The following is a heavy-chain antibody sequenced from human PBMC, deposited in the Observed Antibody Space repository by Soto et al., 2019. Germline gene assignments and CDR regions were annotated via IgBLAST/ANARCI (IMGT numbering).Heavy chain of an antibody. Sequence: GESLNISCKGSGYSFSSYWISWLRQMPGKGLVLMGRIDHSDSYTNYSPSFQGHVTISADKCISTAYLQWSSLKASDSAMYYCARDVYKWDDVWNYYYYFMGVLSQGTTVTVSS. CDR2: IDHSDSYT. CDR3: ARDVYKWDDVWNYYYYFMGV. D-gene: IGHD1-1*01. CDR1: GYSFSSYW. J-gene: IGHJ6*02. V-gene: IGHV5-10-1*01.